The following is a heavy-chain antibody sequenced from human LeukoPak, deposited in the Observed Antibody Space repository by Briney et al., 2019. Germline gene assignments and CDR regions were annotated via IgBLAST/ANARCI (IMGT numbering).Heavy chain of an antibody. CDR1: GFTFSSYS. D-gene: IGHD1-1*01. Sequence: GGSLRLSCAASGFTFSSYSMNWVRQAPGKGLEWVSSISSSSSYIYYADSVKGRFTISRDNSKNTLYLQMNTLRREDTALYHCATAAKTGTDAFDIWGQGTMVSISS. J-gene: IGHJ3*02. CDR3: ATAAKTGTDAFDI. CDR2: ISSSSSYI. V-gene: IGHV3-21*01.